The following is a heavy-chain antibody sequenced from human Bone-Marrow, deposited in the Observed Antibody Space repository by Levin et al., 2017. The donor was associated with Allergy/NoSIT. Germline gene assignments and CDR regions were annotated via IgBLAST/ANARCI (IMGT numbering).Heavy chain of an antibody. CDR3: AAHSCGCGSCYSPLRYSYYMDV. Sequence: EASVKVSCKLSGYTLTELSIHWVRQAPGKGLEGMGGFDPKNGEVVYAQKFQDRVTMTKDTSTQTVYMELRSLRSGDTAVYYCAAHSCGCGSCYSPLRYSYYMDVWGEGTPVTVSS. J-gene: IGHJ6*03. V-gene: IGHV1-24*01. CDR2: FDPKNGEV. D-gene: IGHD2-15*01. CDR1: GYTLTELS.